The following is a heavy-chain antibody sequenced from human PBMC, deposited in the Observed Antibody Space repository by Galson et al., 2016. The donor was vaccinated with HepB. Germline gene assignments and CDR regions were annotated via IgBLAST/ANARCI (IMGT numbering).Heavy chain of an antibody. V-gene: IGHV3-21*01. J-gene: IGHJ6*02. CDR2: ISSSSSYI. Sequence: SLRLSCAASGFTFSSYSMNWVRQAPGKGMEWVSYISSSSSYIYYADTVKGRFTISRDDAKNSLYLQMNSLRDEDTAVYYCASQSLWSGPANYYYGMDVWGQGTTVTVSS. CDR1: GFTFSSYS. D-gene: IGHD3-3*01. CDR3: ASQSLWSGPANYYYGMDV.